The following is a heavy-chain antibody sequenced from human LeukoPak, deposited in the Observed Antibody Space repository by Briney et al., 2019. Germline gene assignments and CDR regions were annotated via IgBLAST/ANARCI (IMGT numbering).Heavy chain of an antibody. V-gene: IGHV1-8*01. D-gene: IGHD3-22*01. CDR3: ARGIHYYDSSGPFDYYYYGMDV. J-gene: IGHJ6*02. CDR2: INPNSGNT. CDR1: GYTFTSYD. Sequence: ASVKVSCKASGYTFTSYDINWVRQATGQGLEWMGWINPNSGNTGYAQKFQGRVTMTRNTSISTAYMELSSLRSEDTAVYYCARGIHYYDSSGPFDYYYYGMDVWGQGTTVTVSS.